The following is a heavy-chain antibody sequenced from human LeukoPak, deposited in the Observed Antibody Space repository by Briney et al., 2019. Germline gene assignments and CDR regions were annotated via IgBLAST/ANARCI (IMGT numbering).Heavy chain of an antibody. Sequence: ASVTVSCTASGYTFASYGIIWVRHAPAQGLQWMGGISAYDGNTDYAQTFQCRVSLTRDTSTRSAYLELRRLISDDTAVYYCARSGLLRYFDYLEWGQGTRVIVSS. V-gene: IGHV1-18*01. D-gene: IGHD3-9*01. J-gene: IGHJ4*02. CDR3: ARSGLLRYFDYLE. CDR1: GYTFASYG. CDR2: ISAYDGNT.